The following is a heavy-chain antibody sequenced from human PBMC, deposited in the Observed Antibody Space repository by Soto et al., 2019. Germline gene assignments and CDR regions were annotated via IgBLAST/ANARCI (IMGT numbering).Heavy chain of an antibody. CDR2: IYYSGST. V-gene: IGHV4-59*08. CDR3: ARHISDYDGLTGYWNYFDY. D-gene: IGHD3-9*01. Sequence: QVQLQESGPGLVKSSETLSLTCTVSGGSISSYYWSWIRQPPGKGLEWIGYIYYSGSTNYNPSLTSRVTISVDTSKNQFSLKLSSVTAADTAVYYCARHISDYDGLTGYWNYFDYWGQGTLVTVSS. CDR1: GGSISSYY. J-gene: IGHJ4*02.